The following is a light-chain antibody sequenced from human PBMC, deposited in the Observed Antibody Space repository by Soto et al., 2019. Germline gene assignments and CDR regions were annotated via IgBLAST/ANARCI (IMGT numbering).Light chain of an antibody. CDR3: QQYNSYSWT. Sequence: EIVMTQSPATLSVSPGERATLSCRASESVGSNLAWYQQKPGQAPRLLIHGASKRATGIPARFSGSGSGTEFTLTISSLQPEDFAIYYCQQYNSYSWTFGQGTKVDIK. J-gene: IGKJ1*01. V-gene: IGKV3-15*01. CDR1: ESVGSN. CDR2: GAS.